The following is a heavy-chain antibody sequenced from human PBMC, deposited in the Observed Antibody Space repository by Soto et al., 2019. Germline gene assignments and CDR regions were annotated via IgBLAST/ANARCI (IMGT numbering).Heavy chain of an antibody. CDR3: ARVMYYGSGSYDTAFDP. CDR1: GGSISSSNW. CDR2: IYHSGST. V-gene: IGHV4-4*02. J-gene: IGHJ5*02. D-gene: IGHD3-10*01. Sequence: QVQLQESGPGLVKPSGTLSLTCAVSGGSISSSNWWSWVRQPPGKGLEWIGEIYHSGSTNYNPSLKRRVTISVDTSKNQFSLKLSSVTAADTAVYYCARVMYYGSGSYDTAFDPWGQGTLVTVSS.